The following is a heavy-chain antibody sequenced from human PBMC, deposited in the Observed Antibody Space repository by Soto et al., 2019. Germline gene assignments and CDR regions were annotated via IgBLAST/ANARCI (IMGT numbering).Heavy chain of an antibody. CDR2: VSSSDSTV. V-gene: IGHV3-11*01. CDR1: GFTFSEHY. J-gene: IGHJ4*02. Sequence: GGSLRLSCAGSGFTFSEHYMSWIRQAPGKGLEWISYVSSSDSTVYYADSVKGRFTISRDNAKNSLYLQMNSLRVEDTAVYYCARDLGYYDSSGYFDYWGQGTLVTVSS. D-gene: IGHD3-22*01. CDR3: ARDLGYYDSSGYFDY.